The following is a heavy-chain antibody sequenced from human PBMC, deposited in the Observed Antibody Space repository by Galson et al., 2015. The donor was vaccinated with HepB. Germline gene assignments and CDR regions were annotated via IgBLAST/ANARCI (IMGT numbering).Heavy chain of an antibody. CDR2: VRTKHEGGTA. J-gene: IGHJ6*02. V-gene: IGHV3-15*01. Sequence: SLRLSCAVSGFTFSDAGMDWIRQAPGKGPEWVGRVRTKHEGGTAVYAAPVKGRFTISRDDSKNTVYLQMNSLKTEDTGIYYCATDRDIVVDPGAAREGAYDYWYYGLDVWGQGTTVTVSS. D-gene: IGHD2-15*01. CDR1: GFTFSDAG. CDR3: ATDRDIVVDPGAAREGAYDYWYYGLDV.